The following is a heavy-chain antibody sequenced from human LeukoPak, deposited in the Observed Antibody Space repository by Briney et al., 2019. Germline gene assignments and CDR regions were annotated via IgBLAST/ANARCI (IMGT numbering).Heavy chain of an antibody. J-gene: IGHJ4*02. CDR2: ISGDGGST. V-gene: IGHV3-23*01. Sequence: GGSLRLSCAASGFTFSSYAMSWVRQAPGKGLEWVSSISGDGGSTFYADSVKGRFTISRDNPKNTLYLQMNSLRDEDTAVYYCARDLTYYYDSSGYYYSRGYFDYWGQGTLVTVSS. CDR1: GFTFSSYA. D-gene: IGHD3-22*01. CDR3: ARDLTYYYDSSGYYYSRGYFDY.